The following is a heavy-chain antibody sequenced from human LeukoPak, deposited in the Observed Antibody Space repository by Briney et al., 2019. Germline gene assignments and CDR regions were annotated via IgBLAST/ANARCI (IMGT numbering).Heavy chain of an antibody. Sequence: SETLPLTCTVSGGSISSGGYYWSWIRQHPGQGLEWIGYIYYSGSTYYNPSLKSRVTISVDTSKNQFSLKLSSVTAADTAVYYCARIYGDPRGPFDYWGQGTLVTVSS. CDR3: ARIYGDPRGPFDY. V-gene: IGHV4-31*03. CDR1: GGSISSGGYY. J-gene: IGHJ4*02. D-gene: IGHD4-17*01. CDR2: IYYSGST.